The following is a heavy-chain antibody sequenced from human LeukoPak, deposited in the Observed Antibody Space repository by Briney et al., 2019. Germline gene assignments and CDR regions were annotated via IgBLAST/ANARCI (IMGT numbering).Heavy chain of an antibody. CDR1: GYTFTSYY. Sequence: ASVKVSCKASGYTFTSYYMHWVRQAPGQGLEWMGIINPSGGSTSYAQKFQGGVTMTRDTSTSTVYMELSSLRSEDTAVYYCARGEGSSYHHYNSDYYFDYWGQGTLVTVSS. J-gene: IGHJ4*02. V-gene: IGHV1-46*01. CDR3: ARGEGSSYHHYNSDYYFDY. D-gene: IGHD2-15*01. CDR2: INPSGGST.